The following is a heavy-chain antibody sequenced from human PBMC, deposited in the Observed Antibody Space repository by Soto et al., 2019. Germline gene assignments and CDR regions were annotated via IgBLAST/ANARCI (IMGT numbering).Heavy chain of an antibody. Sequence: QVQLRESGPGLVKPSETLSLTCTVSGASISRDHWNWIRQPPGKGLEWIGEYSGSTNYNPSLKSRVTISVDTSKNQFSLKLSSVTAADTAVYFCATYTSDGGGRGYWGQGTLVTVSS. CDR2: EYSGST. J-gene: IGHJ4*02. D-gene: IGHD6-19*01. CDR1: GASISRDH. V-gene: IGHV4-59*08. CDR3: ATYTSDGGGRGY.